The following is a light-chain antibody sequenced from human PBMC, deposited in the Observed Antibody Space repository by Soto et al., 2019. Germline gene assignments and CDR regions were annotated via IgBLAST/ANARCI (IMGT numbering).Light chain of an antibody. Sequence: QSVLTQPPSASGSPGQSVTISCTGTSSDVGSYFYVSWYQQHPGKAPKLIIYEVTKRPSGFPDRFSGSKSGNTASLTVSGLQVEDEADYYCSIYAGGDSVICGGGTKLTVL. J-gene: IGLJ2*01. CDR1: SSDVGSYFY. CDR3: SIYAGGDSVI. CDR2: EVT. V-gene: IGLV2-8*01.